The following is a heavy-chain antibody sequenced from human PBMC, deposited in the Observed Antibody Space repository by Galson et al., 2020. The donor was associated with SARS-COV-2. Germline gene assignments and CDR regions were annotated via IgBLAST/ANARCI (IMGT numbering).Heavy chain of an antibody. CDR3: ATYESDTLAFCS. Sequence: SETLSLTCTVSGGSINSGDYYWSWIRQPPEKGLEWIGYIYYSGSTYYNPSLKSRVTISIDTSNNQFSLRLRSVTAADPALYYCATYESDTLAFCSWGQGTLVTVCS. D-gene: IGHD2-21*01. CDR1: GGSINSGDYY. J-gene: IGHJ5*02. CDR2: IYYSGST. V-gene: IGHV4-30-4*08.